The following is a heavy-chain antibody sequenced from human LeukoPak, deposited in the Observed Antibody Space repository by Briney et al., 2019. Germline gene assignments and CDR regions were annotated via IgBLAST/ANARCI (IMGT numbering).Heavy chain of an antibody. CDR3: ARASAYGDYVAY. J-gene: IGHJ4*02. V-gene: IGHV4-34*01. CDR2: INHSGST. D-gene: IGHD4-17*01. Sequence: SETLPLTCAVYGGSFSGYYWSWIRQPPGKGLEWIGEINHSGSTNYNPSLKSRVTISVDTSKNQFSLKLSSVTAADTAVYYCARASAYGDYVAYWGQGALVTVSS. CDR1: GGSFSGYY.